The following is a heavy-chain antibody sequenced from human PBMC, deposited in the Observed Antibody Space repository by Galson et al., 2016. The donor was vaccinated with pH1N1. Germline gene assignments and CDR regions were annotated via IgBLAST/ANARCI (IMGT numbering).Heavy chain of an antibody. D-gene: IGHD3-3*01. Sequence: SLRLSCAGSGFIFSSSSMNWVRQAPGKGLEWVSSINRNSRNIFYAESVKGRFTTSRDNAKNPLYLQMDSLRAEDTGVYYCAREGITVFGVSVWGQGTTVTVSS. CDR1: GFIFSSSS. CDR2: INRNSRNI. V-gene: IGHV3-21*01. J-gene: IGHJ6*02. CDR3: AREGITVFGVSV.